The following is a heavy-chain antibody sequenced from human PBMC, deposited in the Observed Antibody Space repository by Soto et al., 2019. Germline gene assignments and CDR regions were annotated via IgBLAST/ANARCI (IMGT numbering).Heavy chain of an antibody. Sequence: QVQLQESGPGLVKPSQTLSLTCTVSGGSISSGGYYWSWIRQHPGKGLEWIGYIYHSGSTYYNPSRKSRVTISVDTSKNQFSLKLSSVTAADTAVYYCARGSVPGWFDPWGKGTLVTVSS. J-gene: IGHJ5*02. V-gene: IGHV4-31*03. D-gene: IGHD3-10*01. CDR3: ARGSVPGWFDP. CDR2: IYHSGST. CDR1: GGSISSGGYY.